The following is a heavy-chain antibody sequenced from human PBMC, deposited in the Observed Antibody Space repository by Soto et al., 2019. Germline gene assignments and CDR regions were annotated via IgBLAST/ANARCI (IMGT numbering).Heavy chain of an antibody. CDR2: ISAYNGNT. V-gene: IGHV1-18*01. J-gene: IGHJ3*02. D-gene: IGHD3-22*01. CDR3: ARLDSSGYYLGAFDI. Sequence: ASVKVSCKASGYTFTSYGISWVRQAPGQGLEWMGWISAYNGNTNYAQKLQGRVTMTTDTSTSTAYMELRSLRSDDTAVYYCARLDSSGYYLGAFDIWGQGTMVTVSS. CDR1: GYTFTSYG.